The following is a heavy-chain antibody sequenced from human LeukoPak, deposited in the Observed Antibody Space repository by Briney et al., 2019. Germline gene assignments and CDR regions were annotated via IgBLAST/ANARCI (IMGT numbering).Heavy chain of an antibody. J-gene: IGHJ3*02. CDR3: ARVEGSSHDAFDI. V-gene: IGHV1-69*13. D-gene: IGHD6-13*01. CDR1: GGTFISYA. CDR2: IIPIFGTA. Sequence: GASVKVSCKASGGTFISYAISWVRQAPGQGLEWMGGIIPIFGTANYAQKFQGRVTITADESTSTAYMELSSLRSEDTAVYYCARVEGSSHDAFDIWGQGTMVTVSS.